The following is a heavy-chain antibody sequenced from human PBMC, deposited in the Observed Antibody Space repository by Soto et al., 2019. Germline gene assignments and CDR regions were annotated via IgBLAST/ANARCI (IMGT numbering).Heavy chain of an antibody. J-gene: IGHJ5*01. Sequence: EVHLLESGGGLIHLGGSLRLACVASGITFNPNAMIWVRQAPGKGLEWVSAIDGDGGDTFFADFVKGRFTMSRDNSKNTVYLHMRSLTAEDTALYYGARGRLAVGSDWFDSWGPGTLVTVSS. CDR2: IDGDGGDT. CDR1: GITFNPNA. CDR3: ARGRLAVGSDWFDS. D-gene: IGHD1-26*01. V-gene: IGHV3-23*01.